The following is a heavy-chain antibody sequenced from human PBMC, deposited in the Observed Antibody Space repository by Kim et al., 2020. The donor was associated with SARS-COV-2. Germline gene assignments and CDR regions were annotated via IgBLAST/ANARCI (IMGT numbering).Heavy chain of an antibody. Sequence: SETLSLTCAVYGGSFSGYYWSWIRQPPGKGLEWIGEINHSGSTNYNPSLKSRVTISVDTSKNQFSLKLSSVTAADTAVYYCARGLTRLWYYYGMDVWGQGTTVTVSS. CDR3: ARGLTRLWYYYGMDV. V-gene: IGHV4-34*01. CDR1: GGSFSGYY. D-gene: IGHD3-16*01. CDR2: INHSGST. J-gene: IGHJ6*02.